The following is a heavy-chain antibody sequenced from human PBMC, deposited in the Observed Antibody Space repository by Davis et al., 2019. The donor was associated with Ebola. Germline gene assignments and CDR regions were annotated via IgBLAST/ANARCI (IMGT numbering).Heavy chain of an antibody. CDR3: ARVGYYDFWSGYSEVYYYYGMDV. V-gene: IGHV1-18*01. CDR1: GYTFTSYC. CDR2: ISAYNGNT. D-gene: IGHD3-3*01. J-gene: IGHJ6*02. Sequence: AASVKVSCKASGYTFTSYCVSWVRQAPGQGLEWMGWISAYNGNTNYAQKLQGRVTMTTDTSTSTAYMELRSLRSDDTAVYYCARVGYYDFWSGYSEVYYYYGMDVWGQGTTVTVSS.